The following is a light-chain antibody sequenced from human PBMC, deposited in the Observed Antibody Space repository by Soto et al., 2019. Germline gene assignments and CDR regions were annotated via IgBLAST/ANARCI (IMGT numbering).Light chain of an antibody. Sequence: QLVLTQPASVSGSPGQSITISCTGTSSDVGGYNYVSWYQQHPGKAPKLMIYDVSNRPSGVSNRFSGSKSGNTASLTISGLQAEDEADYYCSSYTSSSGEVFGGGTQLTVL. CDR1: SSDVGGYNY. J-gene: IGLJ2*01. CDR3: SSYTSSSGEV. CDR2: DVS. V-gene: IGLV2-14*01.